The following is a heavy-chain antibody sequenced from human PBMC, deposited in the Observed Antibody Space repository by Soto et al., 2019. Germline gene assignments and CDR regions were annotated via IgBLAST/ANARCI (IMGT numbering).Heavy chain of an antibody. V-gene: IGHV4-39*01. CDR2: IYYSGST. D-gene: IGHD6-19*01. J-gene: IGHJ4*02. CDR3: ARRTVNIRTFYSGLKTHCFDY. Sequence: SETLSLTCAVSGDSMSSSDYYWGWIRQPPGKGLEWIGSIYYSGSTYYNPSLQSRVAISVDTSKNQFSLKLKSVSAADTAIYYCARRTVNIRTFYSGLKTHCFDYWGQGAPVTVSS. CDR1: GDSMSSSDYY.